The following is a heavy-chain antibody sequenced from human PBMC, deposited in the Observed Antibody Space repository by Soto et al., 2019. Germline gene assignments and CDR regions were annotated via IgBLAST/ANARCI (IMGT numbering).Heavy chain of an antibody. Sequence: GGSLRLSCAASGFTFSSYWMSWVRQAPGKGLEWVANIKQDGSEKYYVDSVKGRFTISRDNAKNSLYLQMNSLRAEDTAVYYCAREQLRYFDWFVGKYMDVWGKGTTVTVSS. CDR1: GFTFSSYW. D-gene: IGHD3-9*01. V-gene: IGHV3-7*01. J-gene: IGHJ6*03. CDR2: IKQDGSEK. CDR3: AREQLRYFDWFVGKYMDV.